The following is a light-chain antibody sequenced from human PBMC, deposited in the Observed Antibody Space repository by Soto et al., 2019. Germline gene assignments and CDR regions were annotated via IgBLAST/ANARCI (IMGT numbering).Light chain of an antibody. V-gene: IGKV1-33*01. J-gene: IGKJ3*01. CDR2: DAS. Sequence: DIQMTQSPSSLSASVGERVTITCQASQDISNHLIWYQQKPGKPPKFLIYDASNLETGVPSRFTGSGSGTDFTFSISSLQPEDVATYFCQQSHILPRTFGPGTKVGIK. CDR1: QDISNH. CDR3: QQSHILPRT.